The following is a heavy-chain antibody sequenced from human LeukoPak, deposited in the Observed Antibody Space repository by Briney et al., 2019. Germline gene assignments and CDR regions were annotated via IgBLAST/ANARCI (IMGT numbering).Heavy chain of an antibody. CDR2: IHPKRDGK. D-gene: IGHD2-15*01. J-gene: IGHJ4*02. CDR1: GYTFTDYN. Sequence: ASVKVFCKACGYTFTDYNVYWVRQAPAQAPEWMGWIHPKRDGKLCTERLQGRVTKPRDMSISTAYMELSSLRYDDTAVYYCARRYCSGGSCIPDYWGQGTLVTVSS. V-gene: IGHV1-2*02. CDR3: ARRYCSGGSCIPDY.